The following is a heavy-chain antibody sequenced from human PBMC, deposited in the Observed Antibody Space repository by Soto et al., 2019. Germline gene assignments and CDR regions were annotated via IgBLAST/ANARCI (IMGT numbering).Heavy chain of an antibody. J-gene: IGHJ4*02. CDR2: IYYSGST. D-gene: IGHD3-10*01. V-gene: IGHV4-59*08. CDR3: ARHNYGSGSTYFDY. Sequence: SETLSLTCTVSGGSISIYYWSWFRQPPGKGLEWIGYIYYSGSTNYNPSLKSRVTISVDTSKNQFSLKLNSMTAADTAVYYCARHNYGSGSTYFDYWGQGTLVTVSS. CDR1: GGSISIYY.